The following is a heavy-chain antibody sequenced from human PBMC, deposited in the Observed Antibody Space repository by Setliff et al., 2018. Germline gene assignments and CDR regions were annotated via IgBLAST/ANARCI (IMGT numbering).Heavy chain of an antibody. V-gene: IGHV5-10-1*01. Sequence: ESLKISCKGSGYSFTRNWISWVRQMPGKGLEWMGRIDPSDSYTNYSPSFQGHVTISADKSISTAYVQWSNLKASDTAMYYCARLRGATSYYYMDVWGKGTTVTGS. D-gene: IGHD1-26*01. J-gene: IGHJ6*03. CDR2: IDPSDSYT. CDR3: ARLRGATSYYYMDV. CDR1: GYSFTRNW.